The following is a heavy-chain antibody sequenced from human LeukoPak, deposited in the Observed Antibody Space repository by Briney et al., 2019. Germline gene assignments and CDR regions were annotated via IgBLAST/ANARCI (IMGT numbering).Heavy chain of an antibody. V-gene: IGHV3-23*01. D-gene: IGHD3-22*01. CDR2: ISGSGGST. Sequence: GGSLRHSCAASGFTFTTYAMNWVRQAPGKGLEWVSVISGSGGSTYYADSVKGRFTISRDNSKNTLYLEVNSLRAEDTAVYYCATAFYFDSSGPYWYFDLWGRGTLVTVSS. CDR3: ATAFYFDSSGPYWYFDL. CDR1: GFTFTTYA. J-gene: IGHJ2*01.